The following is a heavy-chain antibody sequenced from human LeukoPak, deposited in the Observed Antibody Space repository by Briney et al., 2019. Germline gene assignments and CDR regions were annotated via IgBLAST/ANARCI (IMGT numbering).Heavy chain of an antibody. CDR2: ISTNGSTT. J-gene: IGHJ4*02. D-gene: IGHD1-26*01. CDR3: ARDVGSLSL. Sequence: GSLLRSSSASGFAFISRWMHWGRRAPGKGLVWVSGISTNGSTTNYADSVKGRFTISRDNAKSTLYLQMNSLRVEDTAVYYCARDVGSLSLWGRGTLVTVSS. CDR1: GFAFISRW. V-gene: IGHV3-74*01.